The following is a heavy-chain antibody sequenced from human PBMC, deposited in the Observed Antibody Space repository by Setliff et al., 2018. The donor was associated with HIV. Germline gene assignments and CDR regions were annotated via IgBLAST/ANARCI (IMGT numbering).Heavy chain of an antibody. CDR3: ARAGSGSYYNAPHY. Sequence: PGESLKISCKGSGYSFTNYWIGWVRQMPGKGLEWVGIIYPGDSDTRYRPSFQGQVTISVDKSISTAYLQWSSLKASDTAIYYCARAGSGSYYNAPHYWGQGTLVTVSS. CDR1: GYSFTNYW. J-gene: IGHJ4*02. CDR2: IYPGDSDT. V-gene: IGHV5-51*01. D-gene: IGHD3-10*01.